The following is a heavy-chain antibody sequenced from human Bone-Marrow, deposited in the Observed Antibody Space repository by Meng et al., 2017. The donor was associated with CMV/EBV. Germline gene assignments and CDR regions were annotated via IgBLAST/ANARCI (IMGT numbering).Heavy chain of an antibody. D-gene: IGHD4-11*01. CDR3: ARDLPHYSLDY. V-gene: IGHV3-48*04. Sequence: GESLKISCAASGFTFSSYHMNWVRQAPGKGLEWVSYISSGSHAIYYADSVKGRFIISRDNAKNSLYLQMNSLRAEDTAVYYCARDLPHYSLDYWGQGTLVTVSS. CDR1: GFTFSSYH. J-gene: IGHJ4*02. CDR2: ISSGSHAI.